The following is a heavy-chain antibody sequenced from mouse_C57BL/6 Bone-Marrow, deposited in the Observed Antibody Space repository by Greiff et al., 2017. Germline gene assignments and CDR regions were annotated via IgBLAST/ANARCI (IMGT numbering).Heavy chain of an antibody. CDR1: GFTFSSYA. CDR3: ARDWDDAY. CDR2: ISDGGSYT. J-gene: IGHJ3*01. D-gene: IGHD4-1*01. Sequence: EVKLVESGGGLVKPGGSLKLSCAASGFTFSSYAMSWVRQTPEKRLEWVATISDGGSYTYYPDNVKGRFTISRDNAKNNLYLQMSHLKSEDTAMYYWARDWDDAYWGQGTLVTVSA. V-gene: IGHV5-4*01.